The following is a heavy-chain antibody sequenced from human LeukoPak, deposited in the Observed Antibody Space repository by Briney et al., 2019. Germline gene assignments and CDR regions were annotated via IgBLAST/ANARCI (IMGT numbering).Heavy chain of an antibody. D-gene: IGHD3-10*01. J-gene: IGHJ3*02. V-gene: IGHV4-4*07. Sequence: PSETLSLTCTVSGGSISSYYWSWIRQPAGKGLEWIGRIYTSGSTNYNPSLKSRVTMSVDTSKNQFSLKLSSVTAADTAEYYCARVGRVRIGVAFDIWGQGTMVTVSS. CDR1: GGSISSYY. CDR2: IYTSGST. CDR3: ARVGRVRIGVAFDI.